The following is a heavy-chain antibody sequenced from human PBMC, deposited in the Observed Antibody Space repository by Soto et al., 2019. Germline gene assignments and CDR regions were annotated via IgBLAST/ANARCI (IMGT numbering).Heavy chain of an antibody. CDR1: GFNFRNAW. D-gene: IGHD3-3*01. CDR3: ATGNYDVWSGYYRGGFLDY. CDR2: IKCKADGGTS. V-gene: IGHV3-15*01. J-gene: IGHJ4*02. Sequence: GGSLRLSCSASGFNFRNAWMTWVRQAPGKGLEWVGRIKCKADGGTSDYAASVQGSFTISRDDSKNLVYLQINSLKTEDTAIYYCATGNYDVWSGYYRGGFLDYWGQGTLVTVSS.